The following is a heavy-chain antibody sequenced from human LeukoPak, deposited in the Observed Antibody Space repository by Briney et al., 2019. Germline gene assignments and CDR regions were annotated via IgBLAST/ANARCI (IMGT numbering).Heavy chain of an antibody. V-gene: IGHV1-69*05. D-gene: IGHD6-19*01. Sequence: ASVKVSRKASGGTFSSYAISWVRQAPGQGLEWMGGIIPIFGTANYAQKLQGRVTMTTDTSTSTAYMELRSLRSDDTAVYYCARDRAVAGLFYYYYGMDVWGQGTTVTVSS. CDR2: IIPIFGTA. CDR1: GGTFSSYA. J-gene: IGHJ6*02. CDR3: ARDRAVAGLFYYYYGMDV.